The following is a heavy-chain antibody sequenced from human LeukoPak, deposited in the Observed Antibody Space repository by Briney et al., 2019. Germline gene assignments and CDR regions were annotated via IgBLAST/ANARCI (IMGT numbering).Heavy chain of an antibody. CDR2: IYHSGST. CDR1: GYSISSGYY. D-gene: IGHD6-13*01. CDR3: ARTQQLVGRPWDY. J-gene: IGHJ4*02. V-gene: IGHV4-38-2*02. Sequence: PSETLSLTCTVSGYSISSGYYWGWIRQPPGKGLEWIGSIYHSGSTYYNPSLKSRVTISVDTSKNQFSLKLSSVTAADTAVYYCARTQQLVGRPWDYWGQGTLVTVSS.